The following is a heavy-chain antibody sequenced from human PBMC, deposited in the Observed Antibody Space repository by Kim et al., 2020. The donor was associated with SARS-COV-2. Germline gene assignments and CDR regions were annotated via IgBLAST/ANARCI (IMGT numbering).Heavy chain of an antibody. J-gene: IGHJ3*02. D-gene: IGHD3-3*01. Sequence: GGSLRLSCVASGLTFSSSTMHWVRQAPGKGLEWVANILYDGGSKDYADSVKGRFTISRDSSKNTVYLQMSSLRPEDTALYYCAREGTTTDGAFDIWGQGTMVTVSS. CDR2: ILYDGGSK. CDR1: GLTFSSST. CDR3: AREGTTTDGAFDI. V-gene: IGHV3-30*04.